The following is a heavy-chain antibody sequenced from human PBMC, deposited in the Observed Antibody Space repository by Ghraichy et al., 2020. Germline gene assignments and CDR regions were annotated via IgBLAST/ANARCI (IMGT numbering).Heavy chain of an antibody. J-gene: IGHJ4*02. CDR3: AKGLGEWLGVDY. CDR2: IRYDGSNK. D-gene: IGHD3-3*01. Sequence: GALRLSCAASGFTFSSYGMHWVRQAPGKGLEWVAFIRYDGSNKYYADSVKGRFTISRDNSKNTLYLQMNSLRAEDTAVYYCAKGLGEWLGVDYWGQGTLVTVSS. CDR1: GFTFSSYG. V-gene: IGHV3-30*02.